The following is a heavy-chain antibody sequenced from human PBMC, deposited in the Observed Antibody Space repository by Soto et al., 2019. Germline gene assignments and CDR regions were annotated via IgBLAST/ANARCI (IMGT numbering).Heavy chain of an antibody. D-gene: IGHD3-10*01. Sequence: HPGGSLRLSCAASGFTFSSYSMNWVRQAPGKGLEWVSYISSSSSTIYYADSVKGRFTISRDNAKNSLYLQMNSLRDEDTAVYYCAREFPGIDGGSRVCALDIWVQGTRVTVSS. CDR1: GFTFSSYS. CDR2: ISSSSSTI. J-gene: IGHJ3*02. V-gene: IGHV3-48*02. CDR3: AREFPGIDGGSRVCALDI.